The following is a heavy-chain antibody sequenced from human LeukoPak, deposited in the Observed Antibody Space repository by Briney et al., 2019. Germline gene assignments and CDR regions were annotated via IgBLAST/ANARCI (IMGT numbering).Heavy chain of an antibody. CDR1: GGSISSHY. V-gene: IGHV4-59*11. J-gene: IGHJ4*02. CDR2: IYYSGST. CDR3: ARDSDFWSGFYYFDY. Sequence: SETLSLTCTVSGGSISSHYWSWIRQPPGKGLEWIGYIYYSGSTNYNPSLKSRVTISVDTSKNQFSLKLSSVTAADTAVCYCARDSDFWSGFYYFDYWGQGTLVTVSS. D-gene: IGHD3-3*01.